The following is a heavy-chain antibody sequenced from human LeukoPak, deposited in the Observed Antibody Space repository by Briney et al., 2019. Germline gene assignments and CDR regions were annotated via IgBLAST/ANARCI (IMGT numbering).Heavy chain of an antibody. Sequence: GGSLRLSCAASGFTFSSYAMHWVRQAPGKGLEWVAVISYDGSNKYYADSVKGRFTISRDNSKNTLYLQMNSLRAEDTAVYYCARSRGAFIGNFDYWGQGTLVTVSS. V-gene: IGHV3-30*04. CDR3: ARSRGAFIGNFDY. D-gene: IGHD6-25*01. CDR2: ISYDGSNK. J-gene: IGHJ4*02. CDR1: GFTFSSYA.